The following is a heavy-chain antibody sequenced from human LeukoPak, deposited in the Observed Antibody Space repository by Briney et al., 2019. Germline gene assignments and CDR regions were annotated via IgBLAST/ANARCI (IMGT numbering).Heavy chain of an antibody. J-gene: IGHJ4*02. CDR1: GFTLSNYC. D-gene: IGHD5-18*01. V-gene: IGHV3-7*04. CDR3: ARADSYGSILDY. CDR2: IDQDGSAE. Sequence: GGCLRLSCAAPGFTLSNYCMRSVCQSPGRGLEWVANIDQDGSAEYYVGSLWGRFTVSRDNAKRSLYLQIDSLRDANTAVCISARADSYGSILDYWGRGTLVTVSS.